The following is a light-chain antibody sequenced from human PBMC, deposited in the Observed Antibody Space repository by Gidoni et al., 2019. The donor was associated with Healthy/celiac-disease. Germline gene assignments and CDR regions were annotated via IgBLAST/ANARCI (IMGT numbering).Light chain of an antibody. CDR2: GAS. CDR1: QSVSSSY. V-gene: IGKV3-20*01. Sequence: VFTHSPGTLSLSPGERATLSCRASQSVSSSYLAWYQQKPGQAPRLLIYGASSRATGIPDRFSGSGSGTDFTLTISRLEPEDFAVYYCQQYGSSPWTFXXXTKVEIK. J-gene: IGKJ1*01. CDR3: QQYGSSPWT.